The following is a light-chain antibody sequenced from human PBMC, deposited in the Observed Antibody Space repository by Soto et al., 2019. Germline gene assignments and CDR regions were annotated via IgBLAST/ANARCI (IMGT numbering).Light chain of an antibody. CDR1: QGISSY. J-gene: IGKJ3*01. Sequence: AIRMTQSPSSLSASTGDRVTITCRASQGISSYLAWYQQKPGKAPKLLIYAASTLQSGVPSRFSGSGSGTDFTLTISSLQPDDFVTYYCQQSYSRVFTFGPGTKVDF. V-gene: IGKV1-8*01. CDR3: QQSYSRVFT. CDR2: AAS.